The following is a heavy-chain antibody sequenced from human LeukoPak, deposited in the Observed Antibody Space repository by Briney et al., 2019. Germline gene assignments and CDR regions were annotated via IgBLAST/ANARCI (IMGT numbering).Heavy chain of an antibody. CDR3: ARERSSGYSLGVDY. CDR1: GGSISSGGYY. Sequence: SQTLSLTCTVSGGSISSGGYYWSWIRQPPGKGLEWIGYIYHSGSTYYNPSLKSRVTISVDRSKNQFSLKLSSVTAADTAVYYCARERSSGYSLGVDYWGQGTLVTVSS. CDR2: IYHSGST. J-gene: IGHJ4*02. V-gene: IGHV4-30-2*01. D-gene: IGHD3-22*01.